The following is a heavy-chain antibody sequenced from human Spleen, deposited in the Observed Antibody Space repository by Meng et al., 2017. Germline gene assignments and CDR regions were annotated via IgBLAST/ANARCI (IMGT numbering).Heavy chain of an antibody. CDR3: AKDRYDSWSGFDY. D-gene: IGHD3-3*01. CDR2: SSSDGTIT. CDR1: GFTFRSHW. Sequence: EVQLVESGGGLVKPGESLSLSCAGSGFTFRSHWMHWVRQVSGKGLVWVSRSSSDGTITNYADSVKGRFTISRDNAKNTLYLQMNSLRADDMAVFYCAKDRYDSWSGFDYWGQGTLVTVSS. V-gene: IGHV3-74*01. J-gene: IGHJ4*02.